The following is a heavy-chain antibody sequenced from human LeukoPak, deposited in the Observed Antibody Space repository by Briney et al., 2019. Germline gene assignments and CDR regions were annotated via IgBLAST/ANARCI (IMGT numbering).Heavy chain of an antibody. Sequence: PGGSLRLSCAAAGFTFNNYAMSWVRQAPGRGLEWVSTISGSGDSTYYADSVKGRFTISRDNSTNTLYLQMNSLIPEDTAVYYCPKGCAYTGRYTSEHWGQGTLLTVSS. V-gene: IGHV3-23*01. CDR1: GFTFNNYA. CDR3: PKGCAYTGRYTSEH. D-gene: IGHD3-16*01. J-gene: IGHJ4*02. CDR2: ISGSGDST.